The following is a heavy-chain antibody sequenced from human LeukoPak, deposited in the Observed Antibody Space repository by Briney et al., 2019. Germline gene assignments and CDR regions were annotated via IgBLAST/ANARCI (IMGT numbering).Heavy chain of an antibody. Sequence: PSETLSLTCTVSGGSISSSSYYWGWIRQPPGKGLEWIGSIYYSGSTDYNPSLISRVTMSVDTSKNQFSMNLTYVTAADTAVYFCARQGRGIVGPYLDYWGQGTLVTVSS. CDR1: GGSISSSSYY. J-gene: IGHJ4*02. V-gene: IGHV4-39*01. CDR2: IYYSGST. D-gene: IGHD1-26*01. CDR3: ARQGRGIVGPYLDY.